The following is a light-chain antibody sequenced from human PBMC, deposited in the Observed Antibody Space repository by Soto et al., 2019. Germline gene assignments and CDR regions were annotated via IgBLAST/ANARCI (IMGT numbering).Light chain of an antibody. CDR2: VNN. CDR3: QSFDSSLGGDVV. J-gene: IGLJ2*01. Sequence: QSVLTQPPSVSGAPGQRVTISCSGSSSNIGAGYDVHWYQQLPGTAPKLLIYVNNNRPSGVPDRSSGSKSGTSASLAITGLQAEDEADYYCQSFDSSLGGDVVFGGGTKLTVL. CDR1: SSNIGAGYD. V-gene: IGLV1-40*01.